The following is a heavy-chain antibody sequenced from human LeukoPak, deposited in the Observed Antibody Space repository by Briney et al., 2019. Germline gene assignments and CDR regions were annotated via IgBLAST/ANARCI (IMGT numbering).Heavy chain of an antibody. J-gene: IGHJ5*02. CDR1: GGSISSGGYS. D-gene: IGHD6-13*01. CDR2: IYHSGST. CDR3: ARLVRRQQHLNWFDP. Sequence: PSETLSLTCAVSGGSISSGGYSWSWIRQPPGTGLEWIGYIYHSGSTYYNPSLKSRVTISVDRSKNQFSLKLSSVTAADTAVYYCARLVRRQQHLNWFDPWGRGTLVTVSS. V-gene: IGHV4-30-2*01.